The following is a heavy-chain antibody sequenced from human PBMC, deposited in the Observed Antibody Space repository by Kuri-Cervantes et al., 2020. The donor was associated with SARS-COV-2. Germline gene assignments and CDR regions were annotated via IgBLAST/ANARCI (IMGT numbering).Heavy chain of an antibody. J-gene: IGHJ4*02. CDR3: ARGGFLEWFLDY. V-gene: IGHV3-21*01. CDR1: GFTFSSYW. CDR2: ISSSSSYI. Sequence: GESLKISCAASGFTFSSYWMSWVRQAPGKGLEWVSSISSSSSYIYYADSVKGRFTISRDNAKNSLYLQMNSLRAEDTAVYYCARGGFLEWFLDYWGQGTLVTVSS. D-gene: IGHD3-3*01.